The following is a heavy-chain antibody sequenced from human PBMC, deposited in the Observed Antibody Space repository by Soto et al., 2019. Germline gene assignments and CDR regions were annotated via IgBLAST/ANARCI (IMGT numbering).Heavy chain of an antibody. CDR1: GFSFSSYA. CDR3: AKDLGPEPYGDRYYCGMDV. D-gene: IGHD4-17*01. J-gene: IGHJ6*01. V-gene: IGHV3-23*01. Sequence: EVQLLGSGGGLVQPGGSLRLACAASGFSFSSYAMSWVRQAPGKGLVWVSAISGRGGSTSYADSVKGGFTVSRDNSKNTLYLKINRLRAEDTAVYYCAKDLGPEPYGDRYYCGMDVWGQGTTVTFSS. CDR2: ISGRGGST.